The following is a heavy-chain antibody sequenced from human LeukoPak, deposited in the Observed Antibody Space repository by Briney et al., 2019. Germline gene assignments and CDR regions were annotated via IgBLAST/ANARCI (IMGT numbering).Heavy chain of an antibody. D-gene: IGHD6-19*01. J-gene: IGHJ4*02. CDR3: AKGPLIAVAGLLKSRSSGAPDY. CDR1: GFTFSSYG. V-gene: IGHV3-30*02. Sequence: PGGSLRLSCAASGFTFSSYGMHWVRRAPGKGLEWVAFIRYDGSNKYYADSVKGRFTISRDNSKNTLYLQMNSLRAEDTAVYYCAKGPLIAVAGLLKSRSSGAPDYWGQGTLVTVSS. CDR2: IRYDGSNK.